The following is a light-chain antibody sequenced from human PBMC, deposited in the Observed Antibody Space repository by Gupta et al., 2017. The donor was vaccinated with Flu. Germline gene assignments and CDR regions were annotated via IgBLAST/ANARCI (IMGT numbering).Light chain of an antibody. CDR1: QNIGNY. CDR2: AAS. V-gene: IGKV1-39*01. CDR3: QQTYSNRWT. Sequence: DIQMTQSPSSLSASVGGSVTMTCRASQNIGNYLNWYQQKPGKAPKLLIYAASSLQSGVPSRFSGSGSVTDFTLTISSLQPEDFATYYCQQTYSNRWTFGQGTKVDIK. J-gene: IGKJ1*01.